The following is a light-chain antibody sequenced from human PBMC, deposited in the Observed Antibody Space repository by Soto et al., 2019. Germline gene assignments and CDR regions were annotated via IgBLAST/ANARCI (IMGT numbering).Light chain of an antibody. Sequence: EMVVTQSTATLSVSPGERVTLSCRTSQDVRSNLAWYQQKPGQAPRLLIYGAYTRATGITARFSGGGSGTDFTLTISSLEPEDFAVYYCQQRSDWPWTVGQGTKVEIK. CDR2: GAY. CDR3: QQRSDWPWT. J-gene: IGKJ1*01. CDR1: QDVRSN. V-gene: IGKV3D-11*01.